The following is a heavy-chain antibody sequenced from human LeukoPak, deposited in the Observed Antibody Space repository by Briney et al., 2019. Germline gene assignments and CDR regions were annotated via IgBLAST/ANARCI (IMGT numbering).Heavy chain of an antibody. CDR3: ARESSRWAYFDY. Sequence: GGSLRLSCAASGFTVSNTYMSWVRQAPGKGLEWVSIIYSGGGTRYADSVKGRFTISRDNSRNTLYLQMNSLRAEDTALYYCARESSRWAYFDYWGQGTLVTVSS. J-gene: IGHJ4*02. CDR1: GFTVSNTY. D-gene: IGHD1-26*01. CDR2: IYSGGGT. V-gene: IGHV3-53*01.